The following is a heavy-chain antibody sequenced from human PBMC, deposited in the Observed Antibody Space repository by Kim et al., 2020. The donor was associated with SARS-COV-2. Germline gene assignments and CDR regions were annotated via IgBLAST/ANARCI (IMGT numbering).Heavy chain of an antibody. CDR1: GFTVSSNY. D-gene: IGHD3-3*01. V-gene: IGHV3-53*01. CDR3: ARSPSPIYDFLSLGDYYYGMDV. CDR2: IYSGGST. J-gene: IGHJ6*02. Sequence: GGSLRLSCAASGFTVSSNYMSWVRQAPGKGLEWVSVIYSGGSTYYADSVKGRFTISRDNSKNTLYLQMNSLRAEDTAVYYCARSPSPIYDFLSLGDYYYGMDVWGQGTTVTVSS.